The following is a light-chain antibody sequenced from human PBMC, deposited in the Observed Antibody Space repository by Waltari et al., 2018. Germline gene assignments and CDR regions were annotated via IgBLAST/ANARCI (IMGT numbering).Light chain of an antibody. Sequence: QSVLTQPPSASGTPGQRATISCSGRSSNIGSNFVYWYQQLPGTAPKLLIYRKNQRPAGVPDRCSGSKSGTSASLAISGLRSEDEADYYCATWDDSLSAWVFGGGTKLTVL. CDR1: SSNIGSNF. V-gene: IGLV1-47*01. J-gene: IGLJ3*02. CDR2: RKN. CDR3: ATWDDSLSAWV.